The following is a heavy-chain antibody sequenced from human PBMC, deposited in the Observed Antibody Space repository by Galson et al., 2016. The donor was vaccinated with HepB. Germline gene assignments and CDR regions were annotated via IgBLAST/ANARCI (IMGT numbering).Heavy chain of an antibody. J-gene: IGHJ6*03. CDR3: ARVFDFWSSPSNYKYYMDV. Sequence: SLRLSCAASGFTFNSYTMTWVRQAPGKGLEWVSSINSSSKYIYYADSVKGRFNISRDNAKSSLFLQMDSVRAEDTAVYYCARVFDFWSSPSNYKYYMDVWGKGTSVTVSS. D-gene: IGHD3-3*01. CDR1: GFTFNSYT. CDR2: INSSSKYI. V-gene: IGHV3-21*01.